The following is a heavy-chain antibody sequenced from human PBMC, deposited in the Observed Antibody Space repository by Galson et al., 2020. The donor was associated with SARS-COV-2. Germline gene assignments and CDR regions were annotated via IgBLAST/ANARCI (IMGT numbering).Heavy chain of an antibody. J-gene: IGHJ6*02. Sequence: TGGSLRLSGAAAEFTIYGNYINWVRQAPGKGLEGASIIYAYSGATTYYADSVRGGFTISRHNSENTVYLQMNSLRVEDTAVYYCARGVGGMNVWGQGTTVTVSS. CDR3: ARGVGGMNV. CDR2: IYAYSGATT. CDR1: EFTIYGNY. D-gene: IGHD3-10*01. V-gene: IGHV3-53*04.